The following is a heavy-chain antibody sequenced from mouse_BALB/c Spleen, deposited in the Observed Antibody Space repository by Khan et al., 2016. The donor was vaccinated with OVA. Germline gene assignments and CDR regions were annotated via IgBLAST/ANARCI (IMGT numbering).Heavy chain of an antibody. Sequence: QVQLKESGPGLVAPSQSLSITCTASGFSLNSDGVSWVRQPPGKGLEWLGVIWGDGSTNYHSALRSRLSIWKDNSKSQVYLKLNSLQTDDTAASYCAKLRVYYFDSWGQGTTLTFSS. V-gene: IGHV2-3*01. CDR2: IWGDGST. J-gene: IGHJ2*01. CDR3: AKLRVYYFDS. CDR1: GFSLNSDG.